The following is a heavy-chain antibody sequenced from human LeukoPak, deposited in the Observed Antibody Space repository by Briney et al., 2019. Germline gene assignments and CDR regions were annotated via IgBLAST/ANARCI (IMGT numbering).Heavy chain of an antibody. CDR2: VFYSGST. Sequence: SETLSPTCTVSGGSINNYYWSWIRQPPGKGLEWIGCVFYSGSTYSSPSLKSRVTMSVDTSKNQFSLRLSSVTAADTAVYYCARVYNYGYDYWGQGTLVTVSS. V-gene: IGHV4-59*01. CDR1: GGSINNYY. CDR3: ARVYNYGYDY. D-gene: IGHD5-18*01. J-gene: IGHJ4*02.